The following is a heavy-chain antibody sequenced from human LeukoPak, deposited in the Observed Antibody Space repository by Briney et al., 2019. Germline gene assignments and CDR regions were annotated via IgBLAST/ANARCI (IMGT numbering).Heavy chain of an antibody. J-gene: IGHJ5*02. Sequence: ASVKVSCKASGYSFTSYDIKWVRQATGQGLEWMGWMNPNSGNTDYAQKFQGRVTMTRNTSISTAYMELRSLRSEDTAVYYCARDGAAGTEVWFDPWGQGTLVTVSS. CDR1: GYSFTSYD. V-gene: IGHV1-8*01. CDR3: ARDGAAGTEVWFDP. CDR2: MNPNSGNT. D-gene: IGHD6-13*01.